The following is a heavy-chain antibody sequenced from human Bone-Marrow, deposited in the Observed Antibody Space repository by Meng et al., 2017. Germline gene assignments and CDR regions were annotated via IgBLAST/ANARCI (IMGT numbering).Heavy chain of an antibody. CDR2: ISSSGNTI. V-gene: IGHV3-21*01. Sequence: QLVGSGGGLVKPGGSLRLSCAASGFTFSSYSMNWVRQAPGKGLEWVSSISSSGNTIYYADSVKGRFTISRDNAKNSLYLQMNGLRAEDTAVYYCAGDFDYWGQGTLVTVSS. J-gene: IGHJ4*02. CDR1: GFTFSSYS. CDR3: AGDFDY.